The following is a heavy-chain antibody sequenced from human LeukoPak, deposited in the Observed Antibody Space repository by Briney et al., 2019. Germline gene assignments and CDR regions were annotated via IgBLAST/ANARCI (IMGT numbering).Heavy chain of an antibody. CDR2: IDYIGST. J-gene: IGHJ4*02. Sequence: SETLSPTCTVSRGSISSYYWSWIRQTPGKGLEWIGYIDYIGSTNYNPSLKSRVAISVDTSKIKCSLKLRSVTAAETAVYYCARHGIYYGSGSYYDPRYYVDYWGQGTLVTVSS. CDR1: RGSISSYY. D-gene: IGHD3-10*01. V-gene: IGHV4-59*08. CDR3: ARHGIYYGSGSYYDPRYYVDY.